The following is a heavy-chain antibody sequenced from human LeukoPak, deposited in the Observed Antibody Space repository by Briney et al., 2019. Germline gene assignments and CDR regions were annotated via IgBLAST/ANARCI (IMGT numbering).Heavy chain of an antibody. J-gene: IGHJ4*02. V-gene: IGHV3-30-3*01. CDR2: ISYDGSNK. CDR3: AREDPYYYDSSGYLPTDY. Sequence: GRSLRLSCAASGFTFSSYAMHWVRQAPGKGLEWVAVISYDGSNKYYADSVKGRFTISRDNSKNTLYLQMNSLRAEDTAVYYCAREDPYYYDSSGYLPTDYWGQGTLVTVSS. CDR1: GFTFSSYA. D-gene: IGHD3-22*01.